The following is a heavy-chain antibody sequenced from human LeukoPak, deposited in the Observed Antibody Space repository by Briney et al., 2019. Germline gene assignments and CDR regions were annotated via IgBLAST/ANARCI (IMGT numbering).Heavy chain of an antibody. CDR1: GYSFTSYW. J-gene: IGHJ4*02. CDR3: ARFWHCSSTSCYVGGFDY. CDR2: IYPGDSDT. Sequence: GESLKISCKGSGYSFTSYWIGWVRQMLGKGLEWMGIIYPGDSDTRYSPSFQGQVTISADKSISTAYLQWSSLKASDTAMYYCARFWHCSSTSCYVGGFDYWGQGTLVTVSS. D-gene: IGHD2-2*01. V-gene: IGHV5-51*01.